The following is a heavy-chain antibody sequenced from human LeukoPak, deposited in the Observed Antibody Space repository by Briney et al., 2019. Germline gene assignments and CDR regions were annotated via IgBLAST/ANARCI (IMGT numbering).Heavy chain of an antibody. CDR1: GGSISSSNYY. CDR3: ARARRYSYGYGY. J-gene: IGHJ4*02. Sequence: SSETLSLTCTVSGGSISSSNYYWGWIRQPPGKGLEWIGSIYYSGSTYYNPSLKSRVTISVDTSKNQFSLKLSSVTAADTAVYYCARARRYSYGYGYWGQGTLVTVSS. D-gene: IGHD5-18*01. CDR2: IYYSGST. V-gene: IGHV4-39*07.